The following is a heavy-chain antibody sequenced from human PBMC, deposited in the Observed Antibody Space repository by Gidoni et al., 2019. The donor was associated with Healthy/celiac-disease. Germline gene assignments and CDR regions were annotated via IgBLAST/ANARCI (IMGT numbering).Heavy chain of an antibody. CDR3: AKDRVQWELLVPDAFDI. Sequence: EVQLLESGGGLLQPGGSLRLACPASGFSFSSYAMSWVRQAPGKGLAWVSAISGSGGSTYYADSVKGRFTISRDNSKNTLYLQMTSLRAEDTAVYSCAKDRVQWELLVPDAFDIWGQGTMVTVSS. V-gene: IGHV3-23*01. CDR1: GFSFSSYA. CDR2: ISGSGGST. J-gene: IGHJ3*02. D-gene: IGHD1-26*01.